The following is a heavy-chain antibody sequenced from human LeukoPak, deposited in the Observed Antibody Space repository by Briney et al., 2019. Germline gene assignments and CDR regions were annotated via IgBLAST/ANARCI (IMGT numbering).Heavy chain of an antibody. J-gene: IGHJ4*02. CDR1: GFTFSSYA. CDR2: ISYDGSNK. V-gene: IGHV3-30-3*01. Sequence: PGGSLRLSCAASGFTFSSYAMHWVRQAPGKGLEWVAVISYDGSNKYYADSVKGRFTISRDNSKNTLYLQMNSLRAEDTAVYYCARDGRIVVVPVPPDYWGQGTLVTVSS. D-gene: IGHD2-2*01. CDR3: ARDGRIVVVPVPPDY.